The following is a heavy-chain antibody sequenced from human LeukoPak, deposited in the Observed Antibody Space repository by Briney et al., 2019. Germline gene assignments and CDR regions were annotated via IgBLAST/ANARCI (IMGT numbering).Heavy chain of an antibody. CDR1: GYSLTNHY. CDR3: ARGPAAVHP. D-gene: IGHD6-13*01. J-gene: IGHJ5*02. Sequence: PSETLSLTCAVYGYSLTNHYWIWIRQPPGKGLEWVGEISHTGSTNYNPSLKSRLNISVDTSKTQFFLKLSSVTAADTAVYYCARGPAAVHPWGQGTLVTVSS. V-gene: IGHV4-34*01. CDR2: ISHTGST.